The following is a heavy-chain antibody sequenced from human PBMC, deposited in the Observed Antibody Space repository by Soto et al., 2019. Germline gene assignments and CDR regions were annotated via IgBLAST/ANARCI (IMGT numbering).Heavy chain of an antibody. CDR1: GGSFSAYY. D-gene: IGHD3-22*01. V-gene: IGHV4-34*01. Sequence: SENLSLTCAVYGGSFSAYYWSWIRQPPGKGLEWIGEINHSGGTSYNPSLKSRVTISVDTSKSQFSLKLTSVTAADRAVYYCARGSVDTVDSSGFYDYWGQGTPVTVP. CDR3: ARGSVDTVDSSGFYDY. CDR2: INHSGGT. J-gene: IGHJ4*02.